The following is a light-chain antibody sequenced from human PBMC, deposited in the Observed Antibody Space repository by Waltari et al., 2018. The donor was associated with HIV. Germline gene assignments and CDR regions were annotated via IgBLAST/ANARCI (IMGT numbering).Light chain of an antibody. CDR1: SSDVGGYKY. CDR2: SNN. V-gene: IGLV2-14*03. J-gene: IGLJ2*01. CDR3: AAWDDTLNGHVI. Sequence: QSALTQPASVSGSPGQSITISCTGSSSDVGGYKYVSWYQQHPAKAPKLIIYSNNQRPSGVPDRFSGSKSDTSASLAISGLQFDDEADYYCAAWDDTLNGHVIFGGGTKVTVL.